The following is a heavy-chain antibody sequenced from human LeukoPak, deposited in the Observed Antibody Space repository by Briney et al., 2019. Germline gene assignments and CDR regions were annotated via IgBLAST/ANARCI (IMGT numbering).Heavy chain of an antibody. D-gene: IGHD4-17*01. CDR3: ARDVHGDYGSGWFDP. V-gene: IGHV1-69*05. J-gene: IGHJ5*02. CDR2: IMPLFGTA. Sequence: SVKVSCKTSGGTSNHSAISWVRQAPGQGLEWLGGIMPLFGTAGYAQKFQGRVTITKDESTRTVYLELTSLTSDDTAVYYCARDVHGDYGSGWFDPWGQGTLVSVSS. CDR1: GGTSNHSA.